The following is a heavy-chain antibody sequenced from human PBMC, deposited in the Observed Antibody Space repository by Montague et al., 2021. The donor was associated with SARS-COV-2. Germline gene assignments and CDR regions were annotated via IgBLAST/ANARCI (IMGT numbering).Heavy chain of an antibody. J-gene: IGHJ6*02. CDR2: INHSGST. Sequence: SETLSLTCDVYGGSFSGHYWSWIRQPPGKGLEWIGEINHSGSTNYNPSLKSRVTISVDTSKNQFSLKLSSVTAADTAVYYCTREGYQVLWSDYYYYGMDVWGQGTTVTVSS. V-gene: IGHV4-34*01. D-gene: IGHD2-2*01. CDR3: TREGYQVLWSDYYYYGMDV. CDR1: GGSFSGHY.